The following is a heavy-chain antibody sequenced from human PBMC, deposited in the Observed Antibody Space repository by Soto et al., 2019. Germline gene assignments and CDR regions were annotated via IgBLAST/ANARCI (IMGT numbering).Heavy chain of an antibody. CDR3: ARDRGWNTDYGSGSYYKGYFDY. CDR1: CGSIISSNW. J-gene: IGHJ4*02. CDR2: IYHSGST. V-gene: IGHV4-4*02. Sequence: SETLSLTCAFSCGSIISSNWWSWVRQPPGKGLEWIGEIYHSGSTNYNPSLKSRVTISVDKSKNQFSLKLSSVTAADTAVYYCARDRGWNTDYGSGSYYKGYFDYWGQGTLVTVSS. D-gene: IGHD3-10*01.